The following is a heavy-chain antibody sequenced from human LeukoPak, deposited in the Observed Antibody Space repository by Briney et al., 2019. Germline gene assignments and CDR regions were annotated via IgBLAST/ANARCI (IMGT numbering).Heavy chain of an antibody. J-gene: IGHJ6*02. V-gene: IGHV3-64*01. CDR2: ISSNGGST. Sequence: GGSLRLSCAASGFTFSSYAMHWVRQAPGKGLEYVSAISSNGGSTYYANSVKGRFTISRDNSKNTLYLQMGSLRAEDMAVYYCARTYYYGSGSYYHGGMDVWGQGTTVTVSS. CDR1: GFTFSSYA. CDR3: ARTYYYGSGSYYHGGMDV. D-gene: IGHD3-10*01.